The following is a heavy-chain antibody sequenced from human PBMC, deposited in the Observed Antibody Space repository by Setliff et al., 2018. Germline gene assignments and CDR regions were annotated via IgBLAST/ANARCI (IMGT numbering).Heavy chain of an antibody. J-gene: IGHJ3*02. Sequence: PSETLSLTCAVYGESFSDYYGSRIRQPPGKGPEWIGEINQSGGTNYNPSLKSRVTISVDTSNNQFSLKLSSLTAADTAVYYCARGRSKTWNIWGQGTMVTVSS. V-gene: IGHV4-34*01. CDR2: INQSGGT. D-gene: IGHD1-1*01. CDR1: GESFSDYY. CDR3: ARGRSKTWNI.